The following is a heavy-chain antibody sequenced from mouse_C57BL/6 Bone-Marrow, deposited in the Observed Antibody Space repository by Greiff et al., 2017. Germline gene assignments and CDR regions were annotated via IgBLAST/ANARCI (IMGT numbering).Heavy chain of an antibody. V-gene: IGHV1-55*01. CDR1: GYTFTSYW. Sequence: QVHVKQPGAELVKPGASVKMSCKASGYTFTSYWITWVKQRPGQGLEWIGDIYPGSGSTNYNEKFKSKATLTVDTSSSTAYMQRSRLTSEDSAVYYFARNYGSSLCFAYWGQGTLVTVSA. CDR3: ARNYGSSLCFAY. J-gene: IGHJ3*01. CDR2: IYPGSGST. D-gene: IGHD1-1*01.